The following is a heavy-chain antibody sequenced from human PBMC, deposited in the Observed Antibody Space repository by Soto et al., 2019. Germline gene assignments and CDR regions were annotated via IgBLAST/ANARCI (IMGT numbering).Heavy chain of an antibody. D-gene: IGHD2-2*01. J-gene: IGHJ6*02. Sequence: PGASLKISCKGSGYSFTSYWISWVRQMHGKGLEWMGRIDPSDSYTNYSPSFQGHVTIPADKSISTAYLQWSSLKASDTAMYYCARRTIVVVPAATNYYYYGMDVWGQGTTVTVSS. CDR1: GYSFTSYW. CDR3: ARRTIVVVPAATNYYYYGMDV. CDR2: IDPSDSYT. V-gene: IGHV5-10-1*01.